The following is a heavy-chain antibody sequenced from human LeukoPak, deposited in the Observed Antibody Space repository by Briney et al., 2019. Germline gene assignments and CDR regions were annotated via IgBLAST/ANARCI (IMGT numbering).Heavy chain of an antibody. CDR2: ISGSGGNT. Sequence: GGSLRLSCAASGFTFSNYAMSWVRQAPGKGLEWVSVISGSGGNTDYADSVKGRFTISRDNSKNTLYLQMDSLRAEDTAVYYCAKRITMTTSPYFDHWGQGTLVTVSS. D-gene: IGHD3-22*01. CDR1: GFTFSNYA. CDR3: AKRITMTTSPYFDH. J-gene: IGHJ4*02. V-gene: IGHV3-23*01.